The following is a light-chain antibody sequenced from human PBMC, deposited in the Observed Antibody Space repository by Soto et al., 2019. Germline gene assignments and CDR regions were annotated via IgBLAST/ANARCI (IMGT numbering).Light chain of an antibody. CDR1: SSDVGGYNY. Sequence: QSALTQPASVSGSPGQSITISCTGTSSDVGGYNYVSWYQQHPGKAPKLMIYDVSNRPSGVSNRFSGSKSGNTASLTISGLQAEDEADYYFSSYTSSSTLYVFGTWNKVTVL. CDR3: SSYTSSSTLYV. J-gene: IGLJ1*01. CDR2: DVS. V-gene: IGLV2-14*01.